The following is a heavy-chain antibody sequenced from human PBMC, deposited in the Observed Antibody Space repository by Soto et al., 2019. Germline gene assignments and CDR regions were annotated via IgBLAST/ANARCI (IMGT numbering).Heavy chain of an antibody. CDR3: ASWGGIASPDYDGSLAPYDY. Sequence: PGGSLRLSCAASGFTFDDYGMHWVRQAPGKGLEWVSGINWNSGTMVYRDSVKGRFTISRDNSKNTLFLQVNSLREEDTAVYYCASWGGIASPDYDGSLAPYDYWGQGTLVTV. CDR2: INWNSGTM. V-gene: IGHV3-9*01. J-gene: IGHJ4*02. D-gene: IGHD3-16*01. CDR1: GFTFDDYG.